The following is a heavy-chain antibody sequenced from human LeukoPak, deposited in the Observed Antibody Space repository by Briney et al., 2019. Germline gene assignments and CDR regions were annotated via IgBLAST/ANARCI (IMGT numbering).Heavy chain of an antibody. CDR3: AKEVGSSSWYCRGVYGMDV. D-gene: IGHD6-13*01. CDR1: GFTFSSYG. CDR2: IRYDGGNK. V-gene: IGHV3-30*02. Sequence: PGGSLRLSCAASGFTFSSYGMHWVRQAPGKGLEWVAFIRYDGGNKYYADSVKGRFTISRDNSKNTLYLQMNSLRAEDTAVYYCAKEVGSSSWYCRGVYGMDVWGQGTTVTVSS. J-gene: IGHJ6*02.